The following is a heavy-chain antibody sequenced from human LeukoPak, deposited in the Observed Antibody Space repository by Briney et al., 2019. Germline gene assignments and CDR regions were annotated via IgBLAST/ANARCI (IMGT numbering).Heavy chain of an antibody. CDR1: GFTFSSYA. CDR2: ISGSGGST. D-gene: IGHD3-22*01. CDR3: AKSRVVVIAVRYFDY. V-gene: IGHV3-23*01. Sequence: GGSLRLSCAVSGFTFSSYAMSWVRQAPGNGLEWVSAISGSGGSTYYADSVKGRFTISRDNSKNTLYLQMNSLRAEDTAVYYCAKSRVVVIAVRYFDYWGQGTLVTVSS. J-gene: IGHJ4*02.